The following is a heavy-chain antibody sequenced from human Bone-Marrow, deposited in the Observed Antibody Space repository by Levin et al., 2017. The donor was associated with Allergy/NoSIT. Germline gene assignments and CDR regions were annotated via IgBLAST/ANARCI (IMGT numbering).Heavy chain of an antibody. V-gene: IGHV1-2*02. Sequence: PGGSLRLSCKTSGSSFPGSYIHWVRQAPGQGLEWMGRINCNSGDTKSTQKFQGRVAMTRDTSIGAAYMELSGLRSDDAAVYFCAKAGGRSWFDPWGQGTLVTVSS. CDR1: GSSFPGSY. CDR3: AKAGGRSWFDP. D-gene: IGHD3-10*01. J-gene: IGHJ5*02. CDR2: INCNSGDT.